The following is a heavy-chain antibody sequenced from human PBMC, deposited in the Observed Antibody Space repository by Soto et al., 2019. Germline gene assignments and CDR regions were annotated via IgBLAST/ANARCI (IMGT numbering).Heavy chain of an antibody. V-gene: IGHV4-4*02. J-gene: IGHJ6*02. CDR2: IYHTGIA. CDR3: VSKLGPYYYGLDV. CDR1: GDSITNNHW. Sequence: SETLSLTCTVYGDSITNNHWWGWVRQPPGKGPELIGEIYHTGIANYNPSLESRVAFSVDKSKNQFSLSLTSVTAADTAVYYCVSKLGPYYYGLDVWGQGTTVTVSS. D-gene: IGHD3-16*01.